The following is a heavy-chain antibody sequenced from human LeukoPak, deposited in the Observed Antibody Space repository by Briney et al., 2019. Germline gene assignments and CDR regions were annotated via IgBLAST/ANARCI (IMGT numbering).Heavy chain of an antibody. D-gene: IGHD2-15*01. CDR1: GDSVSSNSAV. CDR2: TYYRSKWYN. V-gene: IGHV6-1*01. Sequence: SQTLSLTCAISGDSVSSNSAVWNWIRQSPSRGLEWLGRTYYRSKWYNDYAVSVKSRITIKPDTSRNQFSLQLNSATPEDTAVYYCARLGLGGAFDIWGQGTMVTVSS. J-gene: IGHJ3*02. CDR3: ARLGLGGAFDI.